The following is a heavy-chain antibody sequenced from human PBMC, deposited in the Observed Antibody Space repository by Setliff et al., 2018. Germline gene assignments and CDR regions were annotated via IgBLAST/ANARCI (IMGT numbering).Heavy chain of an antibody. Sequence: ASVKVSCKASGYTFTGYYMHWVRQAPGQGLEWMGIINPSGGSTSYAQKFQGRVTMTRDTSTSTVYMELSSLRSVTAADTAVYYCARVRKGYSGYDFGDYWGQGTLVTVSS. CDR1: GYTFTGYY. J-gene: IGHJ4*02. CDR3: ARVRKGYSGYDFGDY. CDR2: INPSGGST. V-gene: IGHV1-46*01. D-gene: IGHD5-12*01.